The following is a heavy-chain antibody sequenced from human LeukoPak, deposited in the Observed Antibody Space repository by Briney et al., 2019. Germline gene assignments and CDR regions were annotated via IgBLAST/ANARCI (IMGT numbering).Heavy chain of an antibody. CDR3: ARGGIQLWSLFDY. V-gene: IGHV3-48*04. CDR1: GFTFSSYG. J-gene: IGHJ4*02. CDR2: ISSSGSTI. D-gene: IGHD5-18*01. Sequence: GGSLRLSCAASGFTFSSYGMHWVRQAPGKGLEWVSYISSSGSTIYYADSVKGRFTISRDNAKNSLYLQMNSLRAEDTAVYYCARGGIQLWSLFDYWDQGTLVTVSS.